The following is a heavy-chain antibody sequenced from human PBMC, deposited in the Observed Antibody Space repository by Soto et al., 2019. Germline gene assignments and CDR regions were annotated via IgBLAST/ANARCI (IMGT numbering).Heavy chain of an antibody. D-gene: IGHD3-16*02. CDR2: IYYSGST. V-gene: IGHV4-31*01. Sequence: QVQLQESGPGLVKPSQTLSLTCTVSGGSISSGGYYWSWIRQHPGKGLEWIGYIYYSGSTSYNPXLXRXXTIAVDTSKNQFSLKLSSVTAADTAVYYCARGVIHWGQGTLVTVSS. J-gene: IGHJ4*02. CDR1: GGSISSGGYY. CDR3: ARGVIH.